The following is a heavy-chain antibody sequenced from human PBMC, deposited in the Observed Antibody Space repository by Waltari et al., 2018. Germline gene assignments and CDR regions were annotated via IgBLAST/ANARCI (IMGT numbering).Heavy chain of an antibody. CDR1: GGSIRSRRYY. J-gene: IGHJ2*01. CDR3: ARHPAMTIMLWYFDL. CDR2: IYYSGST. Sequence: QLQLQESGPGLVKPSETLSLTCTVSGGSIRSRRYYWGWIRQPPGKGLEWIGSIYYSGSTYYNASLKSRVTISVDTSKNQFSLKLSSVTAADTAVYYCARHPAMTIMLWYFDLWGRGTLVTVSS. V-gene: IGHV4-39*01. D-gene: IGHD2-8*01.